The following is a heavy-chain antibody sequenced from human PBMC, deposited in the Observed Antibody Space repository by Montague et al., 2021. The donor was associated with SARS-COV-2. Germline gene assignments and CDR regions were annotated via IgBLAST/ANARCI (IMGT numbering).Heavy chain of an antibody. D-gene: IGHD6-25*01. CDR3: ARGLSGSYSGGWVPVALFDFYHYMDV. Sequence: SETLSLTCAVYGGSFSGYYWSWIRRPPGKGLEWIGESNHSGGTNYNPXXXGRVTISVATSKTQFSLKLTSVTAADTAVYYCARGLSGSYSGGWVPVALFDFYHYMDVWAKGTTVTVSS. V-gene: IGHV4-34*01. CDR2: SNHSGGT. J-gene: IGHJ6*03. CDR1: GGSFSGYY.